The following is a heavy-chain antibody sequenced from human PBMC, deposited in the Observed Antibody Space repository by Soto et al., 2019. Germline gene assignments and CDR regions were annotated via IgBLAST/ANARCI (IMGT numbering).Heavy chain of an antibody. CDR3: ARAPYCTRGVCYTYYAFDI. V-gene: IGHV5-51*01. CDR1: GYSFTSYW. Sequence: GESLKISCKGSGYSFTSYWIGWVRQMPGKGLEWMGIIYPGDSDTRYSPSFQGQVTISADKSISTAYLQWSSLKASDTAMYYCARAPYCTRGVCYTYYAFDICGQGTMVTVSS. D-gene: IGHD2-8*01. J-gene: IGHJ3*02. CDR2: IYPGDSDT.